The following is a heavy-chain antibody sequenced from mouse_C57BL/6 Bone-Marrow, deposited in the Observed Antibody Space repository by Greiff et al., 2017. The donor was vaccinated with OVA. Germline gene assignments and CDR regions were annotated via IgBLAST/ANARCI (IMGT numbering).Heavy chain of an antibody. Sequence: EVQVVESGGGLVQPGGSLSLSCAASGFTFTDYYMSWVRQPPGKALEWLGFIRNKANGYTTEYSASVTGRFTISRDNSQSILYLQMNALSAEDSATYYCARYALYSCLVPYYFDFWGQGTTLTVSS. CDR2: IRNKANGYTT. CDR3: ARYALYSCLVPYYFDF. J-gene: IGHJ2*01. CDR1: GFTFTDYY. V-gene: IGHV7-3*01. D-gene: IGHD2-12*01.